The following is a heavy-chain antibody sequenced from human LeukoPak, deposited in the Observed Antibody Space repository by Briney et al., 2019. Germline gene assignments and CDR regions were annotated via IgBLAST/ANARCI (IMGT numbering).Heavy chain of an antibody. CDR3: ARGHYYDKRNFQH. CDR2: MNPNSGNT. D-gene: IGHD3-22*01. CDR1: GYTFTRYD. J-gene: IGHJ1*01. V-gene: IGHV1-8*01. Sequence: GSVKVSCKASGYTFTRYDIKRGGQGQGQGVEGMGWMNPNSGNTGYAQKFQGRVTMTRNTSISTAYMELSSLRSEDTAVYYCARGHYYDKRNFQHWGQGTLVTVSS.